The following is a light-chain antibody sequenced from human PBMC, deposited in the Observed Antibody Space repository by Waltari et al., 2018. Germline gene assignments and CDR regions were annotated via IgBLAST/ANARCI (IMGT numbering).Light chain of an antibody. CDR1: QGRSNY. V-gene: IGKV1-9*01. J-gene: IGKJ5*01. Sequence: DIQLTQSPSLLSASLGDRVTITCRASQGRSNYLAWYQQQPGKAPKLLISATSTLQSGVPSRFSGSGSGTEFTLTISDLQPEDVTTYYCQQHNSYSLITFGQGTRLEIK. CDR2: ATS. CDR3: QQHNSYSLIT.